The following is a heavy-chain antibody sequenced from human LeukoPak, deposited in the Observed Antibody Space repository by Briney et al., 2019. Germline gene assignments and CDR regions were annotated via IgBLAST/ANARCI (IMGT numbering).Heavy chain of an antibody. Sequence: GGSLRLSCAASGFTFSSYSMHWVRQAPGKGLEWVAVISYDGSNKYYADSVKGRFTISRDNSKNTLYLQMNSLRAEDTAVYYCAKIPYGDSNADYFDYWGQGTLVTVSS. V-gene: IGHV3-30*18. CDR3: AKIPYGDSNADYFDY. CDR2: ISYDGSNK. J-gene: IGHJ4*02. CDR1: GFTFSSYS. D-gene: IGHD4-17*01.